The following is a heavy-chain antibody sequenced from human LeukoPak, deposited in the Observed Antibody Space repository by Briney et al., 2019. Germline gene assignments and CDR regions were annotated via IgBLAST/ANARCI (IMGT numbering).Heavy chain of an antibody. J-gene: IGHJ6*03. CDR3: ARSLFRFLEWSYRSYYYYYMDV. Sequence: ASVKVSCKASGYTFSSYYIHWVRQAPGQGLEWLAIINPSGGSTRYGQKFQGRVTMTRDMSTSTVYMELSSLRSEDTAVYYCARSLFRFLEWSYRSYYYYYMDVWGKGTTVTVSS. V-gene: IGHV1-46*01. D-gene: IGHD3-3*01. CDR2: INPSGGST. CDR1: GYTFSSYY.